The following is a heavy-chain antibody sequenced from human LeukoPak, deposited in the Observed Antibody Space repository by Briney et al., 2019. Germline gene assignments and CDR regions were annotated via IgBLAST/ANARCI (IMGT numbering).Heavy chain of an antibody. J-gene: IGHJ4*02. CDR1: GGSISSYY. V-gene: IGHV4-34*01. CDR3: ARGGVD. D-gene: IGHD3-10*01. CDR2: INHGGST. Sequence: SETLSLTCTVSGGSISSYYWSWIRQPPGEGLEWIGEINHGGSTKYNPSLKSRVTISVDTSRNQFSLKLSSVTAADTAVYYCARGGVDWGQGTLVTVSS.